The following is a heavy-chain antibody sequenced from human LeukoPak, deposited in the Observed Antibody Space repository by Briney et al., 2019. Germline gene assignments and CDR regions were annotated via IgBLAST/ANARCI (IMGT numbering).Heavy chain of an antibody. CDR3: ARLWGGNGYSGGSLNL. CDR2: VWYDGRNR. D-gene: IGHD3-16*01. Sequence: GGSPRLSCAASGYTFSRHGIHWVRQAPGKGLEWVAVVWYDGRNRDYVDSVKGRSTISKDNSNNMVFLQMDRLRAEDTAVYYCARLWGGNGYSGGSLNLWGQGTLVTVSS. CDR1: GYTFSRHG. J-gene: IGHJ5*02. V-gene: IGHV3-33*01.